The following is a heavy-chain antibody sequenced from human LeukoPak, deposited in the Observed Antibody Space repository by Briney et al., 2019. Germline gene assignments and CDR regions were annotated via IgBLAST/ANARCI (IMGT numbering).Heavy chain of an antibody. J-gene: IGHJ5*02. CDR2: FDLEDGET. Sequence: ASVKVSCKVSGYTLTELSMHWVRQAPGKGLEWMGGFDLEDGETIYAQKFQGRVTMTEDTSTDTAYMELSSLRSEDTAVYYCATALAWFGELGWFDPWGQGTLVTVSS. CDR3: ATALAWFGELGWFDP. V-gene: IGHV1-24*01. D-gene: IGHD3-10*01. CDR1: GYTLTELS.